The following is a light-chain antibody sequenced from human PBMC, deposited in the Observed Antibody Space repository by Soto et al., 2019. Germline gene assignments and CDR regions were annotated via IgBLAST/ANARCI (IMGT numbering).Light chain of an antibody. Sequence: QSALTQPASVSGSPGQSITISCTGTSSDVGGFDYVSWYQKHPGKGPKLMIYEVSNRPSGVSDRFSGSKSGNTASLTISGLQAEDEADYYCSSYTSSTVLFGGGTKLTVL. V-gene: IGLV2-14*01. CDR2: EVS. J-gene: IGLJ3*02. CDR3: SSYTSSTVL. CDR1: SSDVGGFDY.